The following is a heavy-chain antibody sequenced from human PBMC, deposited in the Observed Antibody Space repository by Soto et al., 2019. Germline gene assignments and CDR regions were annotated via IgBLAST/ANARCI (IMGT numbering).Heavy chain of an antibody. CDR1: GYTFTSYD. CDR3: ARESSYGLVY. Sequence: QVQLVQSGAEVKKPGASVKVSCKASGYTFTSYDINWVRQATGQGLEWMGWMNPNTGNAAYAQKFQGRGTMTRKTSISTAYMERSSLRSEDTAVYYCARESSYGLVYWGQGTLVTVSS. J-gene: IGHJ4*02. D-gene: IGHD5-18*01. CDR2: MNPNTGNA. V-gene: IGHV1-8*01.